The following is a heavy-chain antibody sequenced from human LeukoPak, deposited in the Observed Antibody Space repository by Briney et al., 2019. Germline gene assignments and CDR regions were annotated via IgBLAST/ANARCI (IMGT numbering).Heavy chain of an antibody. D-gene: IGHD5-24*01. J-gene: IGHJ4*02. Sequence: GGSLRLSCAASGFAFSSYGINWVRQAPGKGLEWVSAISGSGVSTYYADSVKGHFTISRDNSKNTVYLQMNSLRAEDTAVYYCARDDSTWLQSHDYWGQGTLVTVSS. CDR3: ARDDSTWLQSHDY. CDR2: ISGSGVST. CDR1: GFAFSSYG. V-gene: IGHV3-23*01.